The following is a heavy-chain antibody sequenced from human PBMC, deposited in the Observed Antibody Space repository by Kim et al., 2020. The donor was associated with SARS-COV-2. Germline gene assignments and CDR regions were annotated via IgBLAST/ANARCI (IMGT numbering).Heavy chain of an antibody. V-gene: IGHV3-49*04. CDR3: TRRILYYPHWYFDL. Sequence: GGSLRLSCTASGFTFGDYAMSWVRQAPGKGLEWVGFIRSKAYGGTTEYAASVKGRFTISRDDSKSIAYLQMNSLKTEDTAVYYCTRRILYYPHWYFDLWGRGTLVTVSS. CDR1: GFTFGDYA. D-gene: IGHD2-8*01. CDR2: IRSKAYGGTT. J-gene: IGHJ2*01.